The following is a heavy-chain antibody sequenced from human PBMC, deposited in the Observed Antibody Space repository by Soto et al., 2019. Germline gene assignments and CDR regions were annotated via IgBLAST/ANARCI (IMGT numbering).Heavy chain of an antibody. D-gene: IGHD4-17*01. V-gene: IGHV1-18*01. CDR2: ISAYDGNT. Sequence: ASVKVSCKASGYTFTSYCIRWVRQAPGQGLEWMGWISAYDGNTYYAQKLHGRVTMTTDTSTSTANMELRSLSSDDTAVYYCARGVTTVILEGAQYFYYYGIDVWGQGTTVTVSS. CDR3: ARGVTTVILEGAQYFYYYGIDV. J-gene: IGHJ6*02. CDR1: GYTFTSYC.